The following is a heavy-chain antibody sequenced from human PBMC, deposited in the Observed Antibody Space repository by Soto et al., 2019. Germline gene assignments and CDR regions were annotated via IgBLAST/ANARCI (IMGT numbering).Heavy chain of an antibody. CDR1: GVSISSGNW. D-gene: IGHD3-22*01. Sequence: SATLSLTCSVSGVSISSGNWWTLFRPSPQRGLEYIGEIFHDGTANYYPSFERRVAISVDTSKNQFSLKLTSVTAADTAIYFCARLVYDTRLNYLYFDFWGQGTLVTVSS. J-gene: IGHJ4*02. CDR2: IFHDGTA. V-gene: IGHV4-4*02. CDR3: ARLVYDTRLNYLYFDF.